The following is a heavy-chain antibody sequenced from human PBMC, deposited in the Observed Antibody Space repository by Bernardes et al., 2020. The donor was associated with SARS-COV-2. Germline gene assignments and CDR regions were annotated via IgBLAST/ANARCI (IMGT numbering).Heavy chain of an antibody. CDR1: GGSISSYY. Sequence: WVSLRLTCTVSGGSISSYYWSWIRQPAGKGLEWIGRIYTSGSTNYNPSLKSRVTMSVDTSKNQFSLKLSSVTAADTAVYYCAKASSSWDKGAFDIWGQGTMVTVSS. CDR3: AKASSSWDKGAFDI. V-gene: IGHV4-4*07. CDR2: IYTSGST. J-gene: IGHJ3*02. D-gene: IGHD6-13*01.